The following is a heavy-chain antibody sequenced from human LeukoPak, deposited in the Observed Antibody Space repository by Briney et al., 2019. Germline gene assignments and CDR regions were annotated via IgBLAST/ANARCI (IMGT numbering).Heavy chain of an antibody. D-gene: IGHD3-3*01. V-gene: IGHV3-20*04. CDR2: MTWKGDTR. CDR3: PTMASEVRFLEWLLPSNFGYYYIDV. Sequence: GGSLRLSCAVSGFNFCEYGKRWVGHGRGKGLEGVSSMTWKGDTRDYADPVKRRFIIYRDNSKKTLYAQMNSLRADDSAVYYCPTMASEVRFLEWLLPSNFGYYYIDVWGEGTTFTVSS. CDR1: GFNFCEYG. J-gene: IGHJ6*03.